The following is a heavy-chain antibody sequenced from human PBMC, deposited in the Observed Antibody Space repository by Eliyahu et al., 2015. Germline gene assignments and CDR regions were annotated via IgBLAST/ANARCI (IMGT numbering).Heavy chain of an antibody. CDR1: GYTFTSYA. J-gene: IGHJ4*02. CDR2: XNAGNGNT. CDR3: ARDHLRFGEILN. Sequence: QVQLVQSGAEVKKPGASVXVSCKASGYTFTSYAMHWVRQAPGQRLEWMGWXNAGNGNTKXSQKFQGRVTITRDTSASTAYMELSSLRSEDTAVYYCARDHLRFGEILNWGQGTLVTVSS. V-gene: IGHV1-3*01. D-gene: IGHD3-10*01.